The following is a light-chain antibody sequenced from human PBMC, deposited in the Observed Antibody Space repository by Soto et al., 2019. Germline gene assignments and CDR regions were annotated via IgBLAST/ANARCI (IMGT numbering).Light chain of an antibody. Sequence: QSALTQPASVSGSPGQTVTISCTGTSSDVGGYDYVSWYQQHPGKVPKLLISEVSNRPSGVPNRFSGSKSGNTASLTISGLQAEDEADYYCSSYTSSSTYVFGTGTKVTVL. J-gene: IGLJ1*01. CDR2: EVS. V-gene: IGLV2-14*01. CDR1: SSDVGGYDY. CDR3: SSYTSSSTYV.